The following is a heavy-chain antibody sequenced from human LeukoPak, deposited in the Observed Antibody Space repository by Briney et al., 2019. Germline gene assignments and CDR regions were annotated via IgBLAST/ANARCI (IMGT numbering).Heavy chain of an antibody. Sequence: SETLSLTCAVYGGSFSGYYWSWIRQPPGKGLEWIGEINHSGSTNYNPSLKSRVTISVDTSKNQFSLKLSSVTAADTAVYYCARVRGDYIWGSYRSFDYWGQGTLVTVS. J-gene: IGHJ4*02. V-gene: IGHV4-34*01. D-gene: IGHD3-16*02. CDR1: GGSFSGYY. CDR3: ARVRGDYIWGSYRSFDY. CDR2: INHSGST.